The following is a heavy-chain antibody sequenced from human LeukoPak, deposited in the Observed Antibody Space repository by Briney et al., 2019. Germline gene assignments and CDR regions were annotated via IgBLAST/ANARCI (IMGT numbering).Heavy chain of an antibody. D-gene: IGHD3-22*01. CDR3: AGGVYDSSVSDAFDI. CDR1: GYTFTGYY. Sequence: GASVKVSCKASGYTFTGYYMHWVRQAPGQGLEWMGWMNPNSGNTGYAQKFQGRVTMTRNTSISTAYMELSSLRSEDTAVYYCAGGVYDSSVSDAFDIWGQGTMVTVSS. V-gene: IGHV1-8*02. CDR2: MNPNSGNT. J-gene: IGHJ3*02.